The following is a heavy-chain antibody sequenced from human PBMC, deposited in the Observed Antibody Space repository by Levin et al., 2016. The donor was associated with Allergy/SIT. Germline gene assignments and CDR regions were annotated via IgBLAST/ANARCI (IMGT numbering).Heavy chain of an antibody. D-gene: IGHD4-17*01. Sequence: WIRQPPGKGLEWIGEIYHSGSTNYNPSLKSRVTISVDKSKNQFSLKLSSVTAADTAVYYCARVLSDDYGDLWYFDLWGRGTLVTVSS. J-gene: IGHJ2*01. CDR2: IYHSGST. CDR3: ARVLSDDYGDLWYFDL. V-gene: IGHV4-4*02.